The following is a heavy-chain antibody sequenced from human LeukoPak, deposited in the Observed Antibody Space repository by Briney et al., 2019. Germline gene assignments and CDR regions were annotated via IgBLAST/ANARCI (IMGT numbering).Heavy chain of an antibody. J-gene: IGHJ4*02. Sequence: SQTLSLTCTVSDDSISSGRYYWNWIRQPAGKGLEWIGRISSIGSTTYNPSLKSRVTISIDTSKKQFSLDLSAVSAPDTALYYCARSPSPRGYYFDLWGLGTVVAVSS. V-gene: IGHV4-61*02. D-gene: IGHD6-13*01. CDR1: DDSISSGRYY. CDR2: ISSIGST. CDR3: ARSPSPRGYYFDL.